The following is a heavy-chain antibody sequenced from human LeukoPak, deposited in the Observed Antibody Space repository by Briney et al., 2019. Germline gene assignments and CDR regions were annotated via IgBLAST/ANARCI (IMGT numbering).Heavy chain of an antibody. J-gene: IGHJ4*02. CDR3: ASHLCSGGSCYSS. D-gene: IGHD2-15*01. CDR2: ISSNGGST. V-gene: IGHV3-64*01. CDR1: GFTFSSYA. Sequence: GGSLRLSCAASGFTFSSYAMHWVRQAPGKGLEYVSAISSNGGSTYYANSVKGRFTISRDNSKNTLYLQMNSLRAEDTAVYYCASHLCSGGSCYSSGGQGTLVTVSS.